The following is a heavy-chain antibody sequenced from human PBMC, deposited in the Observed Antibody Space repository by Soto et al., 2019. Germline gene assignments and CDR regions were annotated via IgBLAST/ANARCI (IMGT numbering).Heavy chain of an antibody. CDR1: GYTFTRYT. CDR3: ARGIATGQLDP. CDR2: INPDNGNT. J-gene: IGHJ5*02. V-gene: IGHV1-3*01. Sequence: QVQLVQSGAEVKKPGASVKISCKASGYTFTRYTMNWVRQAPGQRHEWMGWINPDNGNTKSSQKCQDRVIITRDTSASTAYMDLSSLRSEDTAVYYCARGIATGQLDPWGQGTLVTVSS. D-gene: IGHD2-15*01.